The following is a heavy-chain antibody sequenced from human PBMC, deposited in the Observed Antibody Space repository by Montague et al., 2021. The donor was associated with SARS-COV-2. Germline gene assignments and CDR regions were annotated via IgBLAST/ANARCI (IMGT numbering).Heavy chain of an antibody. J-gene: IGHJ2*01. Sequence: SETLSLTCTVSGGSISSYYWIWIRQSPGKGLEWIGYIYYSGSTKYNPSFKSRVTMLVDTSKRQMSLRLNSVTAADTAVYYCAGDRGRFWHFDLWGRGTLVTVSS. D-gene: IGHD5-12*01. V-gene: IGHV4-59*01. CDR3: AGDRGRFWHFDL. CDR1: GGSISSYY. CDR2: IYYSGST.